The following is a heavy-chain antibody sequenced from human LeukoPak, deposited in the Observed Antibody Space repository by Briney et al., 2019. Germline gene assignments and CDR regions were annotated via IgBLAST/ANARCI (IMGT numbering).Heavy chain of an antibody. CDR1: GGSISSDY. V-gene: IGHV4-59*01. J-gene: IGHJ6*02. CDR2: IYYSGNT. Sequence: SETLSLTCTVSGGSISSDYWSWIRQPPGKGLEWIGFIYYSGNTKYNPSLNSRVTMSVDTSKNQFSLKLNSVTAADTAVYYCARDEMGDVWGQGTTVTVSS. D-gene: IGHD2-8*01. CDR3: ARDEMGDV.